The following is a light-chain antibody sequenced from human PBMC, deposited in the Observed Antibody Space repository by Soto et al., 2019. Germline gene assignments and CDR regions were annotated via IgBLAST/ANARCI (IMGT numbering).Light chain of an antibody. CDR3: QSYDSSLSAV. CDR1: SSNIGAGFD. CDR2: GNS. Sequence: QSVLTQPPSVSGAPGQRVTISCTGSSSNIGAGFDVHWYHQIAGTAPKLLIYGNSNRPSGVPDRFSGSKSGTSASLAITGLQAEDEADYYCQSYDSSLSAVFGGGTQLTVL. V-gene: IGLV1-40*01. J-gene: IGLJ7*01.